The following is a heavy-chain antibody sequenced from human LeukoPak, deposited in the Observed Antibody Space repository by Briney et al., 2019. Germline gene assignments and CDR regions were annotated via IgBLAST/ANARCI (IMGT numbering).Heavy chain of an antibody. CDR2: ISYDGSNT. CDR1: GFTFSDYT. CDR3: SRARALYCSSTSCLGGYMDV. J-gene: IGHJ6*03. D-gene: IGHD2-2*01. Sequence: GRSLRLSCAASGFTFSDYTIHWVRQAPGKGLEWVALISYDGSNTYYADSVKGRFTISRDNSKNTLYLQMNTLRVEDTAVYYCSRARALYCSSTSCLGGYMDVWGKGATVTVSS. V-gene: IGHV3-30*01.